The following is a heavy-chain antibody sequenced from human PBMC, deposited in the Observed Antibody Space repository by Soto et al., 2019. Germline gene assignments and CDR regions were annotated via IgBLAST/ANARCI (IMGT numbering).Heavy chain of an antibody. Sequence: QVQLVQSGADLRKPGASVKVSCKASGYSFSNYGINWVRQAPGQGLEWMGGINPYNGNRKYAQKFEDRVTMTTATSTNTVVMELKSLMSYDTAILYCARNRLRGYDYSGFSSWGQGTLVIVSS. D-gene: IGHD5-12*01. CDR3: ARNRLRGYDYSGFSS. CDR1: GYSFSNYG. V-gene: IGHV1-18*01. CDR2: INPYNGNR. J-gene: IGHJ5*02.